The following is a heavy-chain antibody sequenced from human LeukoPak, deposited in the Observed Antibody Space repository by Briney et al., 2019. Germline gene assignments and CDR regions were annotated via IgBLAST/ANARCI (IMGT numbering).Heavy chain of an antibody. CDR1: GGSIMVAAYS. CDR3: ARGYGDNSGAFDI. V-gene: IGHV4-30-2*01. D-gene: IGHD4-23*01. J-gene: IGHJ3*02. Sequence: SETLSLTCTVSGGSIMVAAYSWSWIRQPPGKGLQWIGYIYHSGRTYYNPSLKSRVTISLDRSKSQFSLKLSSVTAADTAVYFCARGYGDNSGAFDIWGQGTLVTVSS. CDR2: IYHSGRT.